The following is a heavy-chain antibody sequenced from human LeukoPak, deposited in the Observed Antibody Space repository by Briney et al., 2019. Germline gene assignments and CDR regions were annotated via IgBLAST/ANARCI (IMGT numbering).Heavy chain of an antibody. D-gene: IGHD4/OR15-4a*01. CDR2: ISRHGGTT. V-gene: IGHV3-43*01. CDR3: AKDIPNYGVLDH. Sequence: GGSLRLSCAASGFTFDGYTMHWVRHAPGKGLEWVSHISRHGGTTYYADSVKGRFTISRDNSKNSLYLQMNSLRAEDTALYYCAKDIPNYGVLDHWGQGTLVTVSS. J-gene: IGHJ5*02. CDR1: GFTFDGYT.